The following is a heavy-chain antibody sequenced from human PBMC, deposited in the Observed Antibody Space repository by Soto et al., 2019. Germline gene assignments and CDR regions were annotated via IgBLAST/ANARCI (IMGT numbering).Heavy chain of an antibody. CDR3: ARESSMANDY. CDR2: ISSSGSTI. J-gene: IGHJ4*02. CDR1: WFPFSYYH. Sequence: LSCGAYWFPFSYYHMRLISQAPGKGLEWVSYISSSGSTIDYADSVKGRFTISRDNAKNSLYLQMNSLRAEDTAVYYCARESSMANDYWCQGTQATV. D-gene: IGHD5-12*01. V-gene: IGHV3-11*01.